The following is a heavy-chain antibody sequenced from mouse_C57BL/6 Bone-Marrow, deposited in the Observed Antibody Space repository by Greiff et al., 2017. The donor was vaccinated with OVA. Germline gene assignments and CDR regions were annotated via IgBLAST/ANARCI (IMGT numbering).Heavy chain of an antibody. CDR3: TLLDSSGYVGFAY. CDR2: IDPENGDT. V-gene: IGHV14-4*01. Sequence: EVQVVESGAELVRPGASVKLSCTASGFNIKDDYMHWVKQRPEQGLEWIGWIDPENGDTEYASKFQGKATITADTSSNTAYLQLSSLTSEDTAVYYCTLLDSSGYVGFAYWGQGTLVTVSA. CDR1: GFNIKDDY. D-gene: IGHD3-2*02. J-gene: IGHJ3*01.